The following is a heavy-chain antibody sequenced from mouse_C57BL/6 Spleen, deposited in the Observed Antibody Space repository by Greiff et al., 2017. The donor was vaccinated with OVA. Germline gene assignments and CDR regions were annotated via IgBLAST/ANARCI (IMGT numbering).Heavy chain of an antibody. D-gene: IGHD1-1*01. J-gene: IGHJ2*01. V-gene: IGHV14-4*01. Sequence: EVKLEESGAELVRPGASVKLSCTASGFNIKDDYMHWVKQRPEQGLEWIGWIDPENGDTEYASKFQGKATITADTSSNTAYLQLSSLTSEDTAVYYCTTGYYGSRDYWGQGTTLTVSS. CDR1: GFNIKDDY. CDR2: IDPENGDT. CDR3: TTGYYGSRDY.